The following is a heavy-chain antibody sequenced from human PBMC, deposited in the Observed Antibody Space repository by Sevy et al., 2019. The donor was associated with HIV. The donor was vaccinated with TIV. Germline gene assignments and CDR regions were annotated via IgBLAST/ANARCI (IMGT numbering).Heavy chain of an antibody. CDR3: AHRRLYPNFDY. CDR1: GFSLSTSGVG. J-gene: IGHJ4*02. V-gene: IGHV2-5*01. D-gene: IGHD2-2*02. CDR2: IYWNDDK. Sequence: TLSLTLTCTFSGFSLSTSGVGVGWIRQPPGKALEWLALIYWNDDKRYSPSLKSRLTITKDTSKNQVVLTMTNMDPVDTATYYCAHRRLYPNFDYWGQGTLVTVSS.